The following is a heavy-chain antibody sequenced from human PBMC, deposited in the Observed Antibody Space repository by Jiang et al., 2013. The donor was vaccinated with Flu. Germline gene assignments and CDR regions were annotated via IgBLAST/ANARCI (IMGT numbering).Heavy chain of an antibody. Sequence: GSISSYYWSWIRQPPGKGLEWIGYIYYSGSTNYNPSLKSRVTISVDTSKNQFSLKLSSVTAADTAVYYCARVGCSSTSCYDYYYYYGMDVWGQGTTVTVSS. J-gene: IGHJ6*02. CDR1: GSISSYY. D-gene: IGHD2-2*01. CDR3: ARVGCSSTSCYDYYYYYGMDV. V-gene: IGHV4-59*01. CDR2: IYYSGST.